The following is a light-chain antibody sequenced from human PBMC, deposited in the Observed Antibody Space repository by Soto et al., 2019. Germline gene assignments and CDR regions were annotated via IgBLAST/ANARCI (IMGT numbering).Light chain of an antibody. Sequence: EIVMTQSPATLSVSPGEGATLSCRASENVDTNLAWYQHKPGQAPRLLIYGASTRAAVVPDRFSGSGSGTEFPLAISSLESEDVDVYYCQQCHKWPRITFGPGTRLE. J-gene: IGKJ5*01. CDR2: GAS. V-gene: IGKV3-15*01. CDR1: ENVDTN. CDR3: QQCHKWPRIT.